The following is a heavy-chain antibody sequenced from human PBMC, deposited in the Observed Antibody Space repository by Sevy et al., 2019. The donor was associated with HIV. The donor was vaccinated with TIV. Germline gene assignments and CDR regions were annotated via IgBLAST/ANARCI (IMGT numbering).Heavy chain of an antibody. Sequence: GGSLRLSCAASGFTFNNYSMTWVRQAPGKGLEWVANINEGGGGTYYMESVKGRFNISRDKTKNSLYLQMNSLRAEDRAVYYCARSWDYWGQMGYWGQGTLVTVSS. D-gene: IGHD7-27*01. CDR1: GFTFNNYS. CDR3: ARSWDYWGQMGY. J-gene: IGHJ4*02. CDR2: INEGGGGT. V-gene: IGHV3-7*03.